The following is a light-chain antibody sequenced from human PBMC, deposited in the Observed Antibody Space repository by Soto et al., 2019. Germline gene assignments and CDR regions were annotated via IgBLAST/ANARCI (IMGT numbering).Light chain of an antibody. CDR3: QQHQYYST. V-gene: IGKV1-5*03. CDR2: RAS. CDR1: QSISFC. Sequence: DIQMTQSPSTLTASVGDRVTIPCRASQSISFCSAWYQQKPGKAPKLLIYRASRLESGVPSRFSGSGSGTEFTLTISSLQPDDSATYYCQQHQYYSTFGQGTKVDIK. J-gene: IGKJ1*01.